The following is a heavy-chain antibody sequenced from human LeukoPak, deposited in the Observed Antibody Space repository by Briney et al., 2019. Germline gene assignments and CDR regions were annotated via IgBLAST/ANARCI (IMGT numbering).Heavy chain of an antibody. CDR2: IYTSGST. CDR3: ARGPLLWFGELAISLPDYYYYYYMDV. Sequence: SETLSLTCAVSGGSISSYYWSWIRQPAGKGLEWIGRIYTSGSTNYNPSLKSRVTMSVDTSKNRFSLKLSSVTAADTAVYYCARGPLLWFGELAISLPDYYYYYYMDVWGKGTTVTISS. V-gene: IGHV4-4*07. D-gene: IGHD3-10*01. CDR1: GGSISSYY. J-gene: IGHJ6*03.